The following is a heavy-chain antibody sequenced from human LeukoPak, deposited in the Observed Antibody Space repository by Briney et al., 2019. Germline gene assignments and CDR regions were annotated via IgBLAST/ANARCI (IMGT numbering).Heavy chain of an antibody. CDR1: GGTISISNYY. Sequence: PSETLSLTCTVSGGTISISNYYWGWIRQPPGKGLEWIGSIYYSGGAYYSPSLKSRVTISLDRSKNQFSLKLTSVTAADTAVYYCAKLGVTTPVDYWGQGTLVTVSS. CDR3: AKLGVTTPVDY. J-gene: IGHJ4*02. D-gene: IGHD4-17*01. V-gene: IGHV4-39*07. CDR2: IYYSGGA.